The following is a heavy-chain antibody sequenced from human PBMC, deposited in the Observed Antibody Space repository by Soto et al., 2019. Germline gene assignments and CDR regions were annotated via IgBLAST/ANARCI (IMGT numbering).Heavy chain of an antibody. CDR2: ISYDGSNK. V-gene: IGHV3-30-3*01. J-gene: IGHJ6*02. Sequence: PGGSLRLSCAASGFTFSSYAMHWVRQAPGKGLEWVAVISYDGSNKYYADSVKGRFTISRDNSENTLYLQMNSLRAEDTAVYYCARVRGYGPYYYYGMDVWGQGTTVTV. CDR1: GFTFSSYA. D-gene: IGHD6-25*01. CDR3: ARVRGYGPYYYYGMDV.